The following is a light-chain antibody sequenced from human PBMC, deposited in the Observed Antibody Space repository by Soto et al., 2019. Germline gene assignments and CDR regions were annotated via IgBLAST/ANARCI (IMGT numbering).Light chain of an antibody. Sequence: DIQMTQSPSSLSASVGDRVTITCQASQDITNYLKWYQQKPGKAPRLLLYDASSLETGVPSRFSGSGSGTDFTFTISSLQPEDIATYYCQQYDHLPITFGQGTRLEIK. J-gene: IGKJ5*01. CDR3: QQYDHLPIT. V-gene: IGKV1-33*01. CDR1: QDITNY. CDR2: DAS.